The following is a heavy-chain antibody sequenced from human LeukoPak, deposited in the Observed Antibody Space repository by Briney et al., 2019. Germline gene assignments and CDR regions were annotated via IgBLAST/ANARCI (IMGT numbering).Heavy chain of an antibody. V-gene: IGHV4-30-2*01. J-gene: IGHJ4*02. Sequence: SQTLSLTCAVSGGSISSGGYSWSWIRQPPGKGLEWIGYIYHSGSTYYNPSLKSRVTISVDRSKNQFSLKLSSVTAADTAVYYCARGGFAYPLDYWGQGTLVTVSS. CDR2: IYHSGST. D-gene: IGHD3-3*01. CDR3: ARGGFAYPLDY. CDR1: GGSISSGGYS.